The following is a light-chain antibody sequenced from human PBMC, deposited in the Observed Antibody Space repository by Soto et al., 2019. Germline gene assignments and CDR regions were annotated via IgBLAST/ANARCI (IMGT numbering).Light chain of an antibody. Sequence: EIVLTQSPGTLSLSPGERATLSCRASQSVSSSYLAWFQQKAGQAPRLLIYGASSRATGIPDRFSGSGSGTDFPLTISRLEPEDFAVYYCQQYGSSPGTFGQGTKVEIK. J-gene: IGKJ1*01. CDR1: QSVSSSY. CDR2: GAS. CDR3: QQYGSSPGT. V-gene: IGKV3-20*01.